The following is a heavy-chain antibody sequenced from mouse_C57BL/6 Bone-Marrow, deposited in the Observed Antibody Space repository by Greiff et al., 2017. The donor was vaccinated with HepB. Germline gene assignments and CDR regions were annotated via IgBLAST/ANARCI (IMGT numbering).Heavy chain of an antibody. CDR3: ARKRGGGLRRNYAMDY. CDR2: IYPGDGDT. J-gene: IGHJ4*01. V-gene: IGHV1-80*01. D-gene: IGHD2-2*01. Sequence: VQLQQSGAELVKPGASVKISCKASGYAFSSYWMNWVKQRPGKGLEWIGQIYPGDGDTNYNGKFKGKATLTADKSSSTAYMQLSSLTSEDSAVYFCARKRGGGLRRNYAMDYWGQGTSVTVSS. CDR1: GYAFSSYW.